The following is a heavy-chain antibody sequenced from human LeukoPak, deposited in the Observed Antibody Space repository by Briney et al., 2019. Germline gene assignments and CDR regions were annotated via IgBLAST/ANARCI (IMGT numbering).Heavy chain of an antibody. V-gene: IGHV1-8*03. D-gene: IGHD6-19*01. Sequence: ASVKVSCKASGYTLTSYDINWVRQATGQGLEWMGWMNPNSGNTGYAQKFQGRVTITRNTSISTAYMELSSLRSEDTAVYYCARGFIAVAGGANWFDPWGQGTLVTVSS. CDR3: ARGFIAVAGGANWFDP. J-gene: IGHJ5*02. CDR1: GYTLTSYD. CDR2: MNPNSGNT.